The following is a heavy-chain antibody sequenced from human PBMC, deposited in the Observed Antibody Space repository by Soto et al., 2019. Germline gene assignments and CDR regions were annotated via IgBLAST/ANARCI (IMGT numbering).Heavy chain of an antibody. D-gene: IGHD4-17*01. CDR1: GFTVSSNY. J-gene: IGHJ6*02. CDR3: ASSSYYGDYPYGMDV. Sequence: EVQLVESGGGLIQPGGSLRLSCAASGFTVSSNYMSWVRQAPGNGLEWVSVIYSGGSTYYADSVKGRFTISRDNSKNTLYLQMNSLRAEDTAVYYCASSSYYGDYPYGMDVWGQGTTVTVSS. CDR2: IYSGGST. V-gene: IGHV3-53*01.